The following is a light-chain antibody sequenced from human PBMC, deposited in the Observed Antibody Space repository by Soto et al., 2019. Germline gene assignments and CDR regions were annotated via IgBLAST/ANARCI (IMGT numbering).Light chain of an antibody. V-gene: IGKV3-11*01. CDR2: AAS. J-gene: IGKJ4*01. CDR1: QNINIY. Sequence: EIVLTQSPATLSLSPGERATLSCRASQNINIYLAWYQQKPGQAPRLLIYAASNRAAGIPARFSGSGSGTDFTLTISSLVPEDFAVYYCHQRSNWPLTFGGGTKV. CDR3: HQRSNWPLT.